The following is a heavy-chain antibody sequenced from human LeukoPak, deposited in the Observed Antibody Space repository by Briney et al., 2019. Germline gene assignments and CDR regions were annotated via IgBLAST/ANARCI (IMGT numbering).Heavy chain of an antibody. D-gene: IGHD7-27*01. Sequence: GGSLRLSCAVSGLTFSNYAMSWVRQAPGKGLEWVSAISGSGGRTYYADSVRGRFTISRDNSKNTLYLQMNSLRAEDTAVYYCAKNHYFPGDLDYWGQGTLVTVSS. CDR1: GLTFSNYA. CDR2: ISGSGGRT. CDR3: AKNHYFPGDLDY. V-gene: IGHV3-23*01. J-gene: IGHJ4*02.